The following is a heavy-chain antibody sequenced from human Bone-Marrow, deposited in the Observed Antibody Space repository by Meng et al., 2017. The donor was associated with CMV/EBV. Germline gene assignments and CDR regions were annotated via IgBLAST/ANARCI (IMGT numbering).Heavy chain of an antibody. J-gene: IGHJ6*02. CDR1: GFTFSSYA. CDR3: ARGITIFGVVIMSYYYGMDV. V-gene: IGHV3-30*04. D-gene: IGHD3-3*01. CDR2: ISYDGSNK. Sequence: GESLKISCAASGFTFSSYAMHWVRQAPGKGLEWVAVISYDGSNKYYADSVKGRFTISRDNSKNTLYLQMNSLRAEDTAVYYCARGITIFGVVIMSYYYGMDVWGQGTTVTVSS.